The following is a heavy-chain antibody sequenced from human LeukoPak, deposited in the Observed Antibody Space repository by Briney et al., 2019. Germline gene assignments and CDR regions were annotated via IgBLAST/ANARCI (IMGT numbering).Heavy chain of an antibody. CDR2: ISVDGSNK. Sequence: GGSLRLSCAASGFTFSTYAMHWVRQAPGKGLEWVAVISVDGSNKYYADSVKGRFTISRDNSKNTLYMQLNSLRPEDTAVYYCARKDGVAAINYWGQGTLVTVSS. CDR3: ARKDGVAAINY. CDR1: GFTFSTYA. V-gene: IGHV3-30*04. J-gene: IGHJ4*02. D-gene: IGHD2-21*02.